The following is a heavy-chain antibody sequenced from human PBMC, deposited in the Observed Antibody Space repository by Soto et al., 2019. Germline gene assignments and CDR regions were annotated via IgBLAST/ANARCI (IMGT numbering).Heavy chain of an antibody. CDR3: ARGTDIVVVPAARMFEYQLPPTTNWFDP. D-gene: IGHD2-2*01. J-gene: IGHJ5*02. V-gene: IGHV5-51*01. Sequence: EVQLVQSGAEVKKPGESLKISCKGSGYSFTSYWIGWVRQMPGKGLEWMGIIYPGDSDTRYSPSFQGQVTISADKSISTAYLQWSSLKASDTAMYYCARGTDIVVVPAARMFEYQLPPTTNWFDPWGQGTLVTVSS. CDR1: GYSFTSYW. CDR2: IYPGDSDT.